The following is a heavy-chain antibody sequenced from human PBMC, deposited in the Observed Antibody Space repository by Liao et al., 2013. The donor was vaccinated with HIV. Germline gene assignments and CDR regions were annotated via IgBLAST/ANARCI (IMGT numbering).Heavy chain of an antibody. Sequence: QVQLQQWGTGRMKPSETLSLTCAVYGGSFSGSYWSWIRQPPGKGLEWIGEINHSGGTNYNPSLKSRVTISVDMSKKQFSLKLNSVTAADTAVYYCARGRRYYSSGRWGDYWGQGTPGHRLL. D-gene: IGHD3-10*01. CDR2: INHSGGT. J-gene: IGHJ4*02. V-gene: IGHV4-34*01. CDR3: ARGRRYYSSGRWGDY. CDR1: GGSFSGSY.